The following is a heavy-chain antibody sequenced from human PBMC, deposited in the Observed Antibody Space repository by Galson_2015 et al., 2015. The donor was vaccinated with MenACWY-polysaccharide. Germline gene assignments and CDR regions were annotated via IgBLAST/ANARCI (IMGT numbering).Heavy chain of an antibody. Sequence: SLRLSCAASGFTFGSYSMNWVRQAPGKGLEWVSYISSGGTINYADSVKGRFTISSDHAKNSLYLQMNSLRDEDTAVYYCARVLKGLVGATPDYWGQGTLVTVSS. CDR2: ISSGGTI. CDR1: GFTFGSYS. CDR3: ARVLKGLVGATPDY. D-gene: IGHD1-26*01. J-gene: IGHJ4*02. V-gene: IGHV3-48*02.